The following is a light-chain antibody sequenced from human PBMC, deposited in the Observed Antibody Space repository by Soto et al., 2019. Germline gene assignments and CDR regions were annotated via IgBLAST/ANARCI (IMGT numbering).Light chain of an antibody. CDR3: SSYTSSSTLRV. CDR1: SSDVGGYNY. Sequence: QSALTQPASVSGSPGQSITISCTGTSSDVGGYNYVSWYQQHPGKAPKLMIYDVSNRPSGVSNRFSGSKSGNTASLTISGLQADYEADYYCSSYTSSSTLRVFGTGTKLTVL. J-gene: IGLJ1*01. V-gene: IGLV2-14*01. CDR2: DVS.